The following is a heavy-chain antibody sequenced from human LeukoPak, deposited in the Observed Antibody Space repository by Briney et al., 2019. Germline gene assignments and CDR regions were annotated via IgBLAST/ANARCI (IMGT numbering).Heavy chain of an antibody. D-gene: IGHD2-8*01. J-gene: IGHJ2*01. CDR3: ARLPNGGVWYIDG. CDR2: IIPSDSDT. Sequence: GESLQISCMGSGYSFTTYWIAWLRPMPGKGLECMGIIIPSDSDTTYRPSLQDQVTNSVDKSITTACLPWNSLKASQSAIYYCARLPNGGVWYIDGWGRGTLVSVSS. V-gene: IGHV5-51*01. CDR1: GYSFTTYW.